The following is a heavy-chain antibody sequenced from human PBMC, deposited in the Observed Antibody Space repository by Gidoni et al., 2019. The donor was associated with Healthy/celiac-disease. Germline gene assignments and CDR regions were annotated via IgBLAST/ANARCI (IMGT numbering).Heavy chain of an antibody. CDR3: ARDELWPPYGMDV. V-gene: IGHV1-3*01. D-gene: IGHD3-10*01. Sequence: QHQLVQSGAEVKKPGASVKVSCKASGFTFTSYAMHWVRQAPGQRLEWMGVINAGNGNTKYSQKYQGRVTITRDTSASTAYMERSSLRSEDTAVYYCARDELWPPYGMDVWGQGTTVTVSS. J-gene: IGHJ6*02. CDR1: GFTFTSYA. CDR2: INAGNGNT.